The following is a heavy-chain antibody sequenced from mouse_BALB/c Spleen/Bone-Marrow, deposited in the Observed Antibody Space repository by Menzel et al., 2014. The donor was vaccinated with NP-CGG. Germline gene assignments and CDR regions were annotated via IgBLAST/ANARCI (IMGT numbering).Heavy chain of an antibody. Sequence: EVQLVESGGGLVKPGGSLKLSCAASGFTFSSYGMSWVRQTPEKRLEWVATISGGGSYTYYPDSVKGPFTISRDNAKNNLYLQMSSLRSEDTALYYCARGHYRYDAYAMDFWGQGSSVTVSS. CDR2: ISGGGSYT. CDR3: ARGHYRYDAYAMDF. D-gene: IGHD2-14*01. V-gene: IGHV5-9-2*01. J-gene: IGHJ4*01. CDR1: GFTFSSYG.